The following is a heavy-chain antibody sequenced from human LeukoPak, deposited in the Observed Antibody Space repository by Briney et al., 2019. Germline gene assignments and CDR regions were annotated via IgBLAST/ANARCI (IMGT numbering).Heavy chain of an antibody. CDR1: GYTFTVYY. J-gene: IGHJ6*03. Sequence: ASVNVSCKASGYTFTVYYMHWGRQAPRQPLEGMGRINPNSGGRNYSQKFQGRVTMTRDTSISTAYMELSRLSSDDTAVYYCASLGPYCSSTSCYRFGPYYYYMDVWGKGTTVTVSS. V-gene: IGHV1-2*06. D-gene: IGHD2-2*02. CDR2: INPNSGGR. CDR3: ASLGPYCSSTSCYRFGPYYYYMDV.